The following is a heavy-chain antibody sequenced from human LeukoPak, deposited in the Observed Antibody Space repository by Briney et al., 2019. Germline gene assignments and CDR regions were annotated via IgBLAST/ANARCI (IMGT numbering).Heavy chain of an antibody. J-gene: IGHJ4*02. CDR1: GGSISNYY. D-gene: IGHD6-19*01. Sequence: QASETLSLTCTVSGGSISNYYWSWIRQPPGKGLEWIGYIYYSGNTNYNPSLESRVTISVDTSKNQFSLKLSSVTDADTAVYYCVRENYSSGWYGIIDYWGQGTLVTVSS. V-gene: IGHV4-59*01. CDR2: IYYSGNT. CDR3: VRENYSSGWYGIIDY.